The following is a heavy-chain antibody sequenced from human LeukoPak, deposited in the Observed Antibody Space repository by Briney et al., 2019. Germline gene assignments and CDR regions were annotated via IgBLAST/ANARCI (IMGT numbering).Heavy chain of an antibody. J-gene: IGHJ6*02. CDR3: ARALLSHPDIVVVPAAMSPNYYYYYYGMDV. CDR2: IIPIFGTA. Sequence: GASVTVSCKASGGTFSSYAISWVRQAPGQGLEWMGGIIPIFGTANYAQKFQGRVTITADESTSTAYMELSSLRSEDTAVYYCARALLSHPDIVVVPAAMSPNYYYYYYGMDVWGQGTTVTVSS. V-gene: IGHV1-69*13. D-gene: IGHD2-2*01. CDR1: GGTFSSYA.